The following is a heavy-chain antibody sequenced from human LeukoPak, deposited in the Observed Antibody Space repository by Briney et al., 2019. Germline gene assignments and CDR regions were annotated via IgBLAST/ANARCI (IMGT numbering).Heavy chain of an antibody. V-gene: IGHV4-59*01. Sequence: SETLSLTCTVSGGSISSYYWSWIRQPPGKGLEWIGYIYYSGSTNYNPSLKSRVTISVDTSKNQFSLKLSSVTAADTAVYYCARGPPGARLFDYWGQRTLVTVSS. CDR2: IYYSGST. CDR3: ARGPPGARLFDY. CDR1: GGSISSYY. D-gene: IGHD1-26*01. J-gene: IGHJ4*02.